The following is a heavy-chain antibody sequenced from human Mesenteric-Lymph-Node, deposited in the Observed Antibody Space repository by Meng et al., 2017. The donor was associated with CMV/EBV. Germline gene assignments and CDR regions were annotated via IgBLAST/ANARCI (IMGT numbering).Heavy chain of an antibody. J-gene: IGHJ5*02. D-gene: IGHD3-3*01. V-gene: IGHV3-74*01. CDR2: INSDGSST. Sequence: ASGFTFSNYWMHWVRQVPGKGLEWVSRINSDGSSTSYADSVEGRFTISRDNAKNVLYLQMNTLRAEDTAVYYCARPFFGVVSNWFDPWGQGTLVTVSS. CDR1: GFTFSNYW. CDR3: ARPFFGVVSNWFDP.